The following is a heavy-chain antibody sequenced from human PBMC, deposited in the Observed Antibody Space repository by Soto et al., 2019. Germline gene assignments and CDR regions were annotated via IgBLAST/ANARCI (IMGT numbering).Heavy chain of an antibody. J-gene: IGHJ6*02. Sequence: PSETLSLTCAIYGGSFSGYYWSWIRQPPGKGLEWIGEINHSGSTNYNPSLKSRVTISVDTSKNQFSLKLSSVTAADTAVYYCAVIAARGYYYSGMDVWGQGTTVTVSS. CDR2: INHSGST. D-gene: IGHD6-6*01. CDR3: AVIAARGYYYSGMDV. V-gene: IGHV4-34*01. CDR1: GGSFSGYY.